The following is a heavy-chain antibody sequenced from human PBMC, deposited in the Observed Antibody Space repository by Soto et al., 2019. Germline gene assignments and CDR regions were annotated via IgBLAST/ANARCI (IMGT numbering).Heavy chain of an antibody. Sequence: GGSLRLSCAASGFTFISYAIHCFRHSXCKGLEWVAVISYDGSNKYYADSVKGRFTISRDNSKNTLYLQMNSLRAEDTAVYYCASPGGHDYGGNDFDYWGQGTLVTVSS. V-gene: IGHV3-30-3*01. CDR3: ASPGGHDYGGNDFDY. J-gene: IGHJ4*02. CDR2: ISYDGSNK. CDR1: GFTFISYA. D-gene: IGHD4-17*01.